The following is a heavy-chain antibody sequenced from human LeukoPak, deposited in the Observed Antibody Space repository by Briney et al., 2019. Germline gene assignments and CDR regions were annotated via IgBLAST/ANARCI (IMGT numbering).Heavy chain of an antibody. J-gene: IGHJ4*02. V-gene: IGHV3-74*01. D-gene: IGHD5-24*01. CDR2: INSDGSST. CDR3: AKKEDGYNRGG. CDR1: GFTFSSYW. Sequence: GGSLRLSCAASGFTFSSYWMHWVRQAPGKGLVWVSRINSDGSSTSYADSVKGRFTISRDNSKNTLYLQMNSLRAEDTAVYYCAKKEDGYNRGGWGQGTLVTVSS.